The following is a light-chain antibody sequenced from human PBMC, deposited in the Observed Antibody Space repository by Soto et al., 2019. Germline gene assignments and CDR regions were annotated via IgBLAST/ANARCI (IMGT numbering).Light chain of an antibody. Sequence: DFQMTQSPSSLSASVGDRVTITCQASQDISDYLNWYQQTPGAAPKLLIYDACNLKAGVPSRCSGSESGTEFTFTISSLQHEDFATYYCQQYDNIPLTVGGGTKVEI. J-gene: IGKJ4*01. CDR2: DAC. CDR1: QDISDY. CDR3: QQYDNIPLT. V-gene: IGKV1-33*01.